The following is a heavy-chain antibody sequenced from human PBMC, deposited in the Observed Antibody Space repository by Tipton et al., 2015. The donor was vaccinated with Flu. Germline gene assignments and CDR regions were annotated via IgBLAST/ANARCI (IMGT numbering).Heavy chain of an antibody. V-gene: IGHV4-4*07. CDR2: ISTSGNT. CDR3: ARSGSYHHYYFDL. J-gene: IGHJ2*01. CDR1: GGSISSSY. Sequence: LRLSCTVPGGSISSSYWSWVRQPAGKGLEWIGRISTSGNTNYNPSLQSRVTMSVDTSRNQFSLSLTSVTAADAAIYYCARSGSYHHYYFDLWGRGTLVSVSS. D-gene: IGHD1-26*01.